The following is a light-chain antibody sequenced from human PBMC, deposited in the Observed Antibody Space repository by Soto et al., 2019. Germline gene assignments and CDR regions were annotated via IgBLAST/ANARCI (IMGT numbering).Light chain of an antibody. CDR1: SRDVGGYNY. CDR2: DVT. CDR3: SSYTSSSTPYV. V-gene: IGLV2-14*01. Sequence: QSALTQPASVSGSPGQSITISCTGTSRDVGGYNYVSWYQQHPVKAPKLMIYDVTNRPSGVSDRFSGSKSGNTASLTISGLQAEDDADYYCSSYTSSSTPYVFGAGTKLTVL. J-gene: IGLJ1*01.